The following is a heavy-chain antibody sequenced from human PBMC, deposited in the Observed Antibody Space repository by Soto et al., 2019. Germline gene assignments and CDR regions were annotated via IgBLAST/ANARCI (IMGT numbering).Heavy chain of an antibody. J-gene: IGHJ6*02. CDR1: GFTFSSYG. CDR2: ISNDGSNK. Sequence: QVQLVESGGGVVQPGRSLRLSCAASGFTFSSYGMHWVRQAPGKGLERVAVISNDGSNKYYADSVKGRVTISRDNSKNTLYLQINGLRAEDTAVYYCAKDRPRFTIFGVVQRGMDVWGQGTTVTVSS. D-gene: IGHD3-3*01. CDR3: AKDRPRFTIFGVVQRGMDV. V-gene: IGHV3-30*18.